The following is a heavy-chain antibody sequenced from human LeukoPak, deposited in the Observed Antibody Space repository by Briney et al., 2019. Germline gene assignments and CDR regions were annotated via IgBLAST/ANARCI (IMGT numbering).Heavy chain of an antibody. CDR3: ARNGSYSAFDY. D-gene: IGHD1-26*01. CDR2: ISGSGDST. J-gene: IGHJ4*02. Sequence: GGSLRLSCAASGFAFSSYAMSWVRQAPGKGLEWVSAISGSGDSTYYGDSVKGRFTISRDNSKNTLYLQMNSLRAEDTAVYYCARNGSYSAFDYWGQGTLVTVSS. CDR1: GFAFSSYA. V-gene: IGHV3-23*01.